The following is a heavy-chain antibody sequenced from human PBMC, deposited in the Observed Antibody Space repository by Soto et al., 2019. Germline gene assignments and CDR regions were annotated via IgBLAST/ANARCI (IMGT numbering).Heavy chain of an antibody. CDR2: TNPSGGST. V-gene: IGHV1-46*01. CDR1: GYTFTSYY. Sequence: QVQLVQSGAEVKKPGASVKVSCKASGYTFTSYYMHWVRQAPGQGLEWMGITNPSGGSTSYAQKFQGRVPMTRDTSTSTVYMELSSLRSEDTAVYYCARAAVTNFDYWGQGTLVTVSS. J-gene: IGHJ4*02. D-gene: IGHD4-17*01. CDR3: ARAAVTNFDY.